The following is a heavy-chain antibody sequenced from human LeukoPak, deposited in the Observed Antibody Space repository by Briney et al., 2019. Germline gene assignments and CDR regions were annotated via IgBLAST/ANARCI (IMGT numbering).Heavy chain of an antibody. J-gene: IGHJ4*02. Sequence: GESLKISCQGSGYSFTNYWIGWVRQMPGKGLEWMGIVYPGDSDTRYSPSFQGQVTISADKSISTAYLQWSSLKASDTAMYYCARQGYSSSSRFDNWGQGTLVTVSS. CDR2: VYPGDSDT. D-gene: IGHD6-6*01. V-gene: IGHV5-51*01. CDR3: ARQGYSSSSRFDN. CDR1: GYSFTNYW.